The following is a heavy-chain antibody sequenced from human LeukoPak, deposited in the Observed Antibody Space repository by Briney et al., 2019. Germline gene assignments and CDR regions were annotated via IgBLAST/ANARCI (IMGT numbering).Heavy chain of an antibody. CDR3: AKYTPANYYGSGSIFDY. V-gene: IGHV3-23*01. Sequence: AGSLRLSCAASAFTFSIYSISWVRQAPGKGLGWVSAISESGVSNYYGDSVKGRFTNSRDNSKDTRYLQMSNLKAEDTAVYYCAKYTPANYYGSGSIFDYWGQGTLVTVSS. J-gene: IGHJ4*02. CDR2: ISESGVSN. D-gene: IGHD3-10*01. CDR1: AFTFSIYS.